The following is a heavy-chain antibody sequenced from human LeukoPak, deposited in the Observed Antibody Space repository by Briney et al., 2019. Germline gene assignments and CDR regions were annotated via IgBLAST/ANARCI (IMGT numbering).Heavy chain of an antibody. CDR3: ARVLGGSGSYSYFDY. Sequence: GGSLRLSCAGSGFTLSSHEMNWVRQAPGKGLECVSSISSSGSTIYYADSVKGRFTISRDNAKNSLYLQMNSLRVEDTAVYYCARVLGGSGSYSYFDYWGQGTLVTVSS. CDR1: GFTLSSHE. CDR2: ISSSGSTI. V-gene: IGHV3-48*03. J-gene: IGHJ4*02. D-gene: IGHD3-10*01.